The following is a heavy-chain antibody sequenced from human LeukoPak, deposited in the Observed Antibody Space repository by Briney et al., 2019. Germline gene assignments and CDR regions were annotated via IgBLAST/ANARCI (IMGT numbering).Heavy chain of an antibody. CDR2: ISNSGST. V-gene: IGHV4-59*12. D-gene: IGHD3-22*01. CDR3: ASAPLYYDTGEYYFDY. J-gene: IGHJ4*02. Sequence: AETLSLTCSVSGASINNYHWSWIRQSPGKGLEWIGFISNSGSTYYSASLKSRVTISVDTSKNHFSLNLRSVTAADTAVYYRASAPLYYDTGEYYFDYWGQGTLVTVSS. CDR1: GASINNYH.